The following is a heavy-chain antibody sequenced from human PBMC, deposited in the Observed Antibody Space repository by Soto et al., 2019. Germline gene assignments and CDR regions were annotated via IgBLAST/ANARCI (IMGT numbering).Heavy chain of an antibody. CDR1: EIKCVNPC. V-gene: IGHV3-15*01. D-gene: IGHD1-1*01. CDR2: IKSKTDGGTT. CDR3: TTGGPTRVLAI. Sequence: SLTLPRAASEIKCVNPCRRWVLQAPGKGLERVGRIKSKTDGGTTDYAPPVKGRSTISRDDSKNTLYLQMNSLTPEDTAEYYCTTGGPTRVLAIWVQGTTVPVSP. J-gene: IGHJ6*01.